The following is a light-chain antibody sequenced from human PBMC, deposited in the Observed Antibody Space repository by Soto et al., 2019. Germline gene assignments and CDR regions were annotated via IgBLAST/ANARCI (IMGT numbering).Light chain of an antibody. CDR1: QSLLHSNGNTF. CDR2: LGS. J-gene: IGKJ1*01. CDR3: LQALQTPRT. Sequence: EIVMTQSPLSLTVTPGEPASLSCKSTQSLLHSNGNTFLDWYMQKPGQSPQLLIYLGSRRAPGXXXXXXXXGSGTDFTLRISTVEADDAGIYYCLQALQTPRTFGQGTKLEI. V-gene: IGKV2-28*01.